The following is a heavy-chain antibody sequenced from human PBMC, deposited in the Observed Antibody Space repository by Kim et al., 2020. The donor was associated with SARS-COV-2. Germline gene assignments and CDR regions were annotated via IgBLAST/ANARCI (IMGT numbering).Heavy chain of an antibody. Sequence: SETLSLTCTVSGGSISSSSYYWGWIRQPPGKGLEWIGSIYYSGSTYYNPSLKSRVTISVDTSKNQFSLKLSSVTAADTAVYYCARGLRYFDWLSPACGM. V-gene: IGHV4-39*01. CDR3: ARGLRYFDWLSPACGM. J-gene: IGHJ6*01. CDR1: GGSISSSSYY. CDR2: IYYSGST. D-gene: IGHD3-9*01.